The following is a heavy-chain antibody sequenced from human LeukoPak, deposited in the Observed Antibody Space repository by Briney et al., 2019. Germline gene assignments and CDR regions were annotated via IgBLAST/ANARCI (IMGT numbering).Heavy chain of an antibody. CDR3: HRYCSSTSCYHWVY. J-gene: IGHJ4*02. CDR2: ISGSGGST. CDR1: GFNFSSYA. V-gene: IGHV3-23*01. Sequence: PGGSLRLSCAASGFNFSSYAMSWVRQAPGKGLEWVSAISGSGGSTYYADSVKGRFTISRDNSKNTLYLQMNSLRAEDTAVYYCHRYCSSTSCYHWVYWGQGTLVTVSS. D-gene: IGHD2-2*01.